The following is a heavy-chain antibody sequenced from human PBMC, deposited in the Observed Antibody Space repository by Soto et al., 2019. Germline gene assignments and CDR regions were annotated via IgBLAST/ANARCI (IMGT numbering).Heavy chain of an antibody. CDR1: GFTFSSYG. D-gene: IGHD5-12*01. V-gene: IGHV3-30*03. CDR2: ISYDGSNK. J-gene: IGHJ4*02. CDR3: ARYSGYDWGGFDY. Sequence: QVQLVESGGGVVQPGRSLRLSCAASGFTFSSYGMHWVRQAPGKGLEWVAVISYDGSNKYYADPVKGRFTISRDNSKNTLYLQMNSLRAEDTAVYYCARYSGYDWGGFDYWGQGTLVTVSS.